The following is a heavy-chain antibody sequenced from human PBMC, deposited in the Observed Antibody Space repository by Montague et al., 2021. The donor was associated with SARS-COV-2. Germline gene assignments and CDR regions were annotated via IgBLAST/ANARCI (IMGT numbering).Heavy chain of an antibody. D-gene: IGHD2-2*01. CDR2: IYHSGST. CDR3: SRGHLGVVPATLGFGVYYYYGLDV. Sequence: SETLSLTCAVSGGSISSSNWCSWVRPPPGKGLEWIGEIYHSGSTNFNPSLKSRVTLSVDKSKNQFSLKLSSVTAAATAVYYCSRGHLGVVPATLGFGVYYYYGLDVWGQGTTVTVAS. CDR1: GGSISSSNW. J-gene: IGHJ6*02. V-gene: IGHV4-4*02.